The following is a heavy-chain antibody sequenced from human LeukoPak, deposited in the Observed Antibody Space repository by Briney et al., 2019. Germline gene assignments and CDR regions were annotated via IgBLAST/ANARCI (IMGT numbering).Heavy chain of an antibody. CDR2: ISGDGGST. Sequence: GGSLRLSCAASGFTFDDYAMHWVRQAPGKGLEWVSLISGDGGSTYYADSVKGRFTISRDNSKNSLYLQMNSLRTEDTALYYCAEDGHWGEPDYWGQGTLVTVSS. D-gene: IGHD3-16*01. J-gene: IGHJ4*02. V-gene: IGHV3-43*02. CDR1: GFTFDDYA. CDR3: AEDGHWGEPDY.